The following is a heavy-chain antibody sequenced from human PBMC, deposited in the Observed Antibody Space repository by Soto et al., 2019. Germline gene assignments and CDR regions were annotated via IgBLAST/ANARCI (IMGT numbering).Heavy chain of an antibody. J-gene: IGHJ4*02. CDR2: INGDGSGT. CDR3: SRGIFGSGTANDY. Sequence: EVQLVESGGGLVQPGGSLGLSCAASGFTFSGSWMHWVRQAPGKGLVWVSRINGDGSGTSYADFVKGRFTISRDDAKNTLYMQMNGLRSEVTAVYYCSRGIFGSGTANDYWGQRTLVTVSS. D-gene: IGHD3-10*01. CDR1: GFTFSGSW. V-gene: IGHV3-74*01.